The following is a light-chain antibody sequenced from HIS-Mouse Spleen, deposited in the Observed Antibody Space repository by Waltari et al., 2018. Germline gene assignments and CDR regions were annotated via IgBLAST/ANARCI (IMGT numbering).Light chain of an antibody. CDR2: EGS. J-gene: IGLJ2*01. V-gene: IGLV2-23*01. CDR1: RSDVGRYNL. Sequence: QSALTQPASVSGSPGQSITISCTGTRSDVGRYNLVPWYQQPPGKAPKLMIYEGSKRPSGVSNRFSGSKSGNTASLTISGLQAEDEADYYCCSYAGSSTVVFGGGTKLTVL. CDR3: CSYAGSSTVV.